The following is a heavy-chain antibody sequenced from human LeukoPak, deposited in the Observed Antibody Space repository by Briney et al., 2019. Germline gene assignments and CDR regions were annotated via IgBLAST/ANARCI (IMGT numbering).Heavy chain of an antibody. CDR2: INPNSGGT. Sequence: GASVKVSCKASGYTFTSYGISWVRQAPGQGLEWMGWINPNSGGTNYAQKFQGRVTMTRDTSISTAYMELSRLRSDDTAVYYCAREDMGGSYIDYWGQGTLVTVSS. D-gene: IGHD1-26*01. V-gene: IGHV1-2*02. J-gene: IGHJ4*02. CDR1: GYTFTSYG. CDR3: AREDMGGSYIDY.